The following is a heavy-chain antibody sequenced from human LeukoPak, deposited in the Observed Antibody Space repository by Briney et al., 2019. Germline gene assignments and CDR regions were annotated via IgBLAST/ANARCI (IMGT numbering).Heavy chain of an antibody. CDR1: GFTFSSYS. D-gene: IGHD2-15*01. CDR3: ARGRCSGGSCNDY. CDR2: ISSSSSYM. V-gene: IGHV3-21*01. J-gene: IGHJ4*02. Sequence: GGSLRLSCAASGFTFSSYSMNWVRQAPGKGLEWVSSISSSSSYMYYADSVKGRFTISRDNAKNSLYLQMNSLRAEDTAVYYCARGRCSGGSCNDYWGQGTLVTVSS.